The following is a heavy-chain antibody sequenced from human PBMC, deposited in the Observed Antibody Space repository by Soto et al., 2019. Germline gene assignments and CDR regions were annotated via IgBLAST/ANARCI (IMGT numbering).Heavy chain of an antibody. CDR3: ARLVAPRIADH. V-gene: IGHV2-5*02. D-gene: IGHD5-12*01. CDR1: GFSLTTNAVG. CDR2: IYWDDDK. Sequence: QITLKESGPTVVKPTQTLTLTCTFSGFSLTTNAVGVGWIRQPPGKALECLALIYWDDDKRYSPSLKSRLTITKDTYKHQAELTMTNMDPVDTATYYCARLVAPRIADHWGQGTLVTVSS. J-gene: IGHJ4*02.